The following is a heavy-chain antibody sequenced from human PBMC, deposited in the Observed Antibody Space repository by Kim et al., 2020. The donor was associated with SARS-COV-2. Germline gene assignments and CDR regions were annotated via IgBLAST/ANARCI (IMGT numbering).Heavy chain of an antibody. CDR3: ATSPAVAGTYYYYYGMDV. CDR2: FDPEDGET. Sequence: ASVKVSCKVSGYTLTELSMHWVRQAPGKGLEWMGGFDPEDGETIYAQKFQGRVTMTEDTSTDTAYMELSSLRSEDTAVYYCATSPAVAGTYYYYYGMDVWPRDHGHRLL. V-gene: IGHV1-24*01. J-gene: IGHJ6*02. CDR1: GYTLTELS. D-gene: IGHD6-19*01.